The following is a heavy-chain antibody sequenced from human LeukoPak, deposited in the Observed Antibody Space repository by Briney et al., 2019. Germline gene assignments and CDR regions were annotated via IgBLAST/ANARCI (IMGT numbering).Heavy chain of an antibody. J-gene: IGHJ3*02. Sequence: GGSLRLSCAASGFTVSSTYMSWVRQAPGKGLEWVSVIYSGGSTYYADSVKGRFTISRDNSKNTLYLQMNSLRAEDTAVYYCAMGFGEFGENAFDIWGQGTMVTVSS. D-gene: IGHD3-10*01. CDR1: GFTVSSTY. V-gene: IGHV3-53*01. CDR2: IYSGGST. CDR3: AMGFGEFGENAFDI.